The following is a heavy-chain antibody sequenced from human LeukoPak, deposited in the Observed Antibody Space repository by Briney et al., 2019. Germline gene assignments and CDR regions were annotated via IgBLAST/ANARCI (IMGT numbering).Heavy chain of an antibody. CDR3: AREKPGTGYFDY. CDR1: GGSISSGGYY. J-gene: IGHJ4*02. D-gene: IGHD1-7*01. Sequence: SETLSLTCTVSGGSISSGGYYWNWIRQHPGKGLEWIGYIYYSGSTYYNPSLKSRLAMSLDTSKNQFSLKLSSVTAADTAVYYCAREKPGTGYFDYWGQGTLVTVSS. CDR2: IYYSGST. V-gene: IGHV4-31*03.